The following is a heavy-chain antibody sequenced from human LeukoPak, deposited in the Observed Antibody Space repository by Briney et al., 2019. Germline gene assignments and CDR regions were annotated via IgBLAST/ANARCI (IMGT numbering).Heavy chain of an antibody. CDR2: INHSGST. D-gene: IGHD3-16*01. CDR3: ARAVWAQGLYFDY. Sequence: TASETLSLTCAVYGGSFSGYYWSWIRQPPGKGLEWIGEINHSGSTNYNPSLKSRVTISVDTSKNQFSLKLSSVTAADTAVYYCARAVWAQGLYFDYWGQGTLVTVSS. J-gene: IGHJ4*02. V-gene: IGHV4-34*01. CDR1: GGSFSGYY.